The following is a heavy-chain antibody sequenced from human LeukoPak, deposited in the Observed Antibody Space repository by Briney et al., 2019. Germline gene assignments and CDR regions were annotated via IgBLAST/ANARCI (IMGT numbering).Heavy chain of an antibody. CDR1: GFTFSSYA. J-gene: IGHJ3*02. Sequence: PGGSLRLSCAASGFTFSSYAMSWVRQAPGKGLEWVSAISGSGGSTYYADSVKGRFTISRDNSKNTLYLQMNSLRAEDTAVYYCAKDSLGYSGYVDAFDIWGQGTMVTVSS. V-gene: IGHV3-23*01. CDR2: ISGSGGST. CDR3: AKDSLGYSGYVDAFDI. D-gene: IGHD5-12*01.